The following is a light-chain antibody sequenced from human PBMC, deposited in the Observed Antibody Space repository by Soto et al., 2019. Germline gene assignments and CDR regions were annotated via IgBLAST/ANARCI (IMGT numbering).Light chain of an antibody. CDR2: GAS. CDR3: QQYGNWPPWP. J-gene: IGKJ1*01. CDR1: QSVSSSY. Sequence: LQQAAGALTLEEMERAAHSCRAIQSVSSSYLAWYQQKPGQAPRLLIYGASSRATGIPDRFSGSGSGTDFTLTICRLQSADFAVYYCQQYGNWPPWPFGPGGKVDIK. V-gene: IGKV3-20*01.